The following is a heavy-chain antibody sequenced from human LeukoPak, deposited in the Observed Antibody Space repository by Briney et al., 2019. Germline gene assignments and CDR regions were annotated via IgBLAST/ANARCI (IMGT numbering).Heavy chain of an antibody. CDR1: GFTFTTYW. V-gene: IGHV3-7*01. Sequence: GSLRLSCAASGFTFTTYWMSWVRQLPGTGLEWVANIKQDGSEKYYVDSVKGRFNICRDNANNSLYLQMNSMRAEDTAVYYCARAQDIVVVDDYYDSSGYYYNDYWGQGTLVTVSS. J-gene: IGHJ4*02. CDR3: ARAQDIVVVDDYYDSSGYYYNDY. CDR2: IKQDGSEK. D-gene: IGHD3-22*01.